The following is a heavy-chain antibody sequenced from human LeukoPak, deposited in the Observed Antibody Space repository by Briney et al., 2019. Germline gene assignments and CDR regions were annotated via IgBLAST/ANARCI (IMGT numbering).Heavy chain of an antibody. CDR3: ASRRPDLDFDY. Sequence: ASVKVSCKASGYTFTSYAMHWVRQAPGQRLEWMGWINAGNGNTNYAQKLQGRVTMTTDTSTGTAYMELRSLRSDDTAVYYCASRRPDLDFDYWGQGTLVTVSS. V-gene: IGHV1-3*01. J-gene: IGHJ4*02. D-gene: IGHD1-14*01. CDR1: GYTFTSYA. CDR2: INAGNGNT.